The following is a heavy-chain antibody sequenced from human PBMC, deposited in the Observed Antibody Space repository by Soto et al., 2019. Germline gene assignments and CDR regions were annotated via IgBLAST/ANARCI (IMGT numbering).Heavy chain of an antibody. CDR3: ARVREGQMATLYYCDY. D-gene: IGHD5-12*01. V-gene: IGHV4-59*01. J-gene: IGHJ4*02. Sequence: SETLSLTCTVSGGSISSYYWSWIRQPPGKGLEWIGYIYYSGSTNYNPSLKSRVTISVDTSKNQFSLKLSSVTAADTAVYYCARVREGQMATLYYCDYWGQGTLVTVSS. CDR1: GGSISSYY. CDR2: IYYSGST.